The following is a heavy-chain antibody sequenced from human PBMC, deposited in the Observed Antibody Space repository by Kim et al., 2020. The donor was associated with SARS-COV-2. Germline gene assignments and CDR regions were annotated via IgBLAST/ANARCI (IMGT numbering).Heavy chain of an antibody. CDR1: GDIRTYY. CDR3: ARDRSADGLDFYYYGMDD. CDR2: INYSGTA. Sequence: SETLSLTCIVSGDIRTYYWSWVRQPPGKELEGSGYINYSGTATYNPSLKSRVTLSVDTSKKQLSLKLTSVTAADTAVYFCARDRSADGLDFYYYGMDDWGQGTTVPVS. J-gene: IGHJ6*02. V-gene: IGHV4-59*01. D-gene: IGHD3-10*01.